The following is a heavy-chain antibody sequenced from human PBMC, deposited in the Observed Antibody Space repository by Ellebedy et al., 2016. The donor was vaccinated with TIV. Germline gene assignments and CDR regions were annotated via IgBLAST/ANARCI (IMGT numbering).Heavy chain of an antibody. CDR2: INSDGSST. J-gene: IGHJ4*02. CDR3: ARGRTTGI. V-gene: IGHV3-74*01. D-gene: IGHD1-14*01. CDR1: GFTFSSYW. Sequence: GESLKISCAASGFTFSSYWMHWVRQAPGKGLVWVSRINSDGSSTTYADSVKGRFTISRDNAKNTRYLQMNSLRAEDTAVYYCARGRTTGIWGQGTLVTVSS.